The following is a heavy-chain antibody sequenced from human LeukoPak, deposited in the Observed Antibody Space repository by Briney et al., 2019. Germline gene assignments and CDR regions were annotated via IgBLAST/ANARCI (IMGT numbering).Heavy chain of an antibody. Sequence: PSETLSLTCTVSGGSISSGGYYWSWIRQHPGKGLEWIGYIYYSGSTYYNPSLKSRVTISVDTSKNQFSLKLSSVTAADTAVYYCARPELAVAGIYYWGQGALVTVSS. CDR3: ARPELAVAGIYY. J-gene: IGHJ4*02. V-gene: IGHV4-31*03. CDR1: GGSISSGGYY. D-gene: IGHD6-19*01. CDR2: IYYSGST.